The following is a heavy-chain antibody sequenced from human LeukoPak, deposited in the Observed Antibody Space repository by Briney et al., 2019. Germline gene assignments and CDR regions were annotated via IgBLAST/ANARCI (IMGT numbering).Heavy chain of an antibody. Sequence: SETLSLTCIVSGGSISSYYWSWIRQPAGKGLEGIGRIYTSGSTNYKPSLKSRVTMSVDTSKNQFSLKLSSVTAADTAVYYCARTPMVRSANWGYGMDVWGQGTTVTVSS. V-gene: IGHV4-4*07. CDR2: IYTSGST. D-gene: IGHD3-10*01. CDR3: ARTPMVRSANWGYGMDV. CDR1: GGSISSYY. J-gene: IGHJ6*02.